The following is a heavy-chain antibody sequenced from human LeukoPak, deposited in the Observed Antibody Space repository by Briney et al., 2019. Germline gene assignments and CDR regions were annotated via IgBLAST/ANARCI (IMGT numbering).Heavy chain of an antibody. CDR3: ARGGRGTVTTLH. D-gene: IGHD4-11*01. V-gene: IGHV1-8*03. CDR1: GYTFTSYD. CDR2: MNPNSGNT. Sequence: ASVKVSCKASGYTFTSYDINWVRQATGQGLEWMGWMNPNSGNTGYAQKFQGRVTITRNTSISTAYMELSGLRSEDTAVYYCARGGRGTVTTLHWGQGTLVTVSS. J-gene: IGHJ4*02.